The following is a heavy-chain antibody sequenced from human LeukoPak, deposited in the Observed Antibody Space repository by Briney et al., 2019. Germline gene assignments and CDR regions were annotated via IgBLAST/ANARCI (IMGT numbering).Heavy chain of an antibody. CDR3: TTEWFGGYYYYFDY. V-gene: IGHV3-15*01. D-gene: IGHD3-22*01. CDR1: GFTFSNAW. Sequence: GGTLRLSCAASGFTFSNAWMSWVRQAPGKGLEWVGRIKSKTDGGTTDYAAPVKGRFTISRDDSKNTLYLQMNSLKTEDTAVYYCTTEWFGGYYYYFDYWGQGTLVTVSS. CDR2: IKSKTDGGTT. J-gene: IGHJ4*02.